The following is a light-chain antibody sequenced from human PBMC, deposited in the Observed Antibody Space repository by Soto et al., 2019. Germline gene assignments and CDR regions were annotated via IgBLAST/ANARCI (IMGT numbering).Light chain of an antibody. CDR3: QQRSSWPIT. CDR2: DAS. CDR1: QSVSNF. V-gene: IGKV3-11*01. Sequence: EIVLTQSPATLSLSPGERATLSCRASQSVSNFLAWYLQRPGQAPRLLIFDASKKAAGVPARFSGSGSGTDFTLTISILGPEDFAVYYCQQRSSWPITFGEGTRLEIK. J-gene: IGKJ5*01.